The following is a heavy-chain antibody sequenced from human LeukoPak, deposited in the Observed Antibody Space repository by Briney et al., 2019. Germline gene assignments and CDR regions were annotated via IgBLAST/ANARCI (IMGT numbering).Heavy chain of an antibody. CDR1: GGSLSGYY. J-gene: IGHJ6*03. V-gene: IGHV4-34*01. D-gene: IGHD2-15*01. Sequence: PSETLSLTCAVPGGSLSGYYWAWVRQPPGGGVEGIGEINQVEMTIYSPSLEIRVSIPLEASRHHLFLHLTSVAAADTPMYYCARGRATPSRLFFDYYFMDVWGPGTPVTVSS. CDR2: INQVEMT. CDR3: ARGRATPSRLFFDYYFMDV.